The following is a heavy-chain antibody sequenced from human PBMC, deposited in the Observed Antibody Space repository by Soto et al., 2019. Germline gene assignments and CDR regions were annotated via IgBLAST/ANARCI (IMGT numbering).Heavy chain of an antibody. D-gene: IGHD2-21*01. CDR1: GFTFNIFT. Sequence: GGSLRLSCSASGFTFNIFTLHWVRQAPGKGLEFVSAISNNASNTYYSDSVKGRFTISRDNSKNTLYLQMSSLGVDDTAVYYWVKEMSPCCDGSYYFDSWGQGTLVTVSS. J-gene: IGHJ4*02. CDR2: ISNNASNT. CDR3: VKEMSPCCDGSYYFDS. V-gene: IGHV3-64D*06.